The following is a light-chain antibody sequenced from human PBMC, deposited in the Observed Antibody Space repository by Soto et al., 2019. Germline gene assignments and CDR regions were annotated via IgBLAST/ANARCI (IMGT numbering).Light chain of an antibody. J-gene: IGKJ1*01. CDR1: HTISSSY. CDR2: GIS. CDR3: QQYVTSSPRT. V-gene: IGKV3-20*01. Sequence: EIVLTQSPGTLSLSPGERATLSCSASHTISSSYLAWYQQKPGQAPRLLMYGISRRATGIPDRFSGSGSGTDFTLSISRLEPEEFAVYYCQQYVTSSPRTFGQGTKVEIK.